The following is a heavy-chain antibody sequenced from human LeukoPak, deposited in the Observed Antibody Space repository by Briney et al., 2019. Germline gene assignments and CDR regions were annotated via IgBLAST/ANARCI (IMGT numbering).Heavy chain of an antibody. J-gene: IGHJ4*02. CDR2: ISYDGSNK. Sequence: GGSLRLSCAASGFTLSSYDMHWVRQAPGKGLEWVAVISYDGSNKYYADSVKGRFTISRDKSKNTLYVQMNSLRAEDTAVYYCTAMDYYWGQGTLVTVSS. V-gene: IGHV3-30*03. D-gene: IGHD5-18*01. CDR3: TAMDYY. CDR1: GFTLSSYD.